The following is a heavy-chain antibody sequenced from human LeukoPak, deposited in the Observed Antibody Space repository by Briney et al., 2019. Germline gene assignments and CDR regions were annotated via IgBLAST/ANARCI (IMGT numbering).Heavy chain of an antibody. Sequence: SETLSLTCTVSGGSISSYYWSWIRQPPGKGLEWIGYIYYSGSTNYNPSLKSRVTVSVDTSKNQFSLKLSSVTAADTAVYYCARDVVPAAMGHAFDIWGQGTMVTVSS. CDR1: GGSISSYY. D-gene: IGHD2-2*01. J-gene: IGHJ3*02. V-gene: IGHV4-59*12. CDR2: IYYSGST. CDR3: ARDVVPAAMGHAFDI.